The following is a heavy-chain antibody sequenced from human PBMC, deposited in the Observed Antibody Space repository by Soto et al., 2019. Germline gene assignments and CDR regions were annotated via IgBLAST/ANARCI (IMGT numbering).Heavy chain of an antibody. CDR2: MNPNSGNT. CDR3: ARDLDCSGGSCYSGGNWFDP. J-gene: IGHJ5*02. CDR1: GYTFTSYD. D-gene: IGHD2-15*01. Sequence: QVQLVQSGAEVKKPRASVKVSCKASGYTFTSYDINWVRQATGQGLEWMGWMNPNSGNTGYAQKFQGKVTMTRNTSISTAYMELSSLRSEDTAVYYCARDLDCSGGSCYSGGNWFDPWGQGTLVTVSS. V-gene: IGHV1-8*01.